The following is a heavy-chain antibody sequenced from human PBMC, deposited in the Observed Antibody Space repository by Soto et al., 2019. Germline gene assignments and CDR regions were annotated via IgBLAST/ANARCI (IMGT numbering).Heavy chain of an antibody. CDR1: GGSISSGGYY. D-gene: IGHD5-18*01. J-gene: IGHJ4*02. V-gene: IGHV4-31*03. Sequence: QVQLQESGPGLVKPSQTLSLTCTVSGGSISSGGYYWSWIRQHPGKGLEWIGYIYYSGSTIYTPTLDSRVTISADTSKTQFSLNLSSVTAADTAVYYCARKKGYSYGPHYFDYWGQGTLVTVSS. CDR2: IYYSGST. CDR3: ARKKGYSYGPHYFDY.